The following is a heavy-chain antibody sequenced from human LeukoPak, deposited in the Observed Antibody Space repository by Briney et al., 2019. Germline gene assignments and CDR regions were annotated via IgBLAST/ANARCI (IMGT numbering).Heavy chain of an antibody. Sequence: SGPTLVKPTQTLTLTCTFSGFSLSTSGVAVGWIRQPPGRALEWLALIYWDDDKRYSPSLKSRLTISKDTSKNQVVLTMTNMDPVDTATYYCAHSIPLDSGYDQPYFDYWGQGTLVTVSS. J-gene: IGHJ4*02. CDR2: IYWDDDK. D-gene: IGHD5-12*01. V-gene: IGHV2-5*02. CDR1: GFSLSTSGVA. CDR3: AHSIPLDSGYDQPYFDY.